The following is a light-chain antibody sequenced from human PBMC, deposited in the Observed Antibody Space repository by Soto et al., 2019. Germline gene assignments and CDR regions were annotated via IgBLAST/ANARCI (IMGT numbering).Light chain of an antibody. CDR3: QKYISAPQT. CDR1: QGISNY. J-gene: IGKJ1*01. CDR2: AAS. Sequence: DIQMTQSPSSLSASVGDRVTISCRASQGISNYLAWYQQKPGEVPKLLIYAASTLQSGVPARFSGSGSGTDFTLTISSLQPEDVATYYCQKYISAPQTFGQGTKVEIK. V-gene: IGKV1-27*01.